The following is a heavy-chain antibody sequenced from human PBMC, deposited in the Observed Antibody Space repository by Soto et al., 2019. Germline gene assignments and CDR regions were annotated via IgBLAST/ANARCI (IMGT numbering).Heavy chain of an antibody. V-gene: IGHV4-61*01. D-gene: IGHD6-13*01. CDR2: IYYSGST. CDR1: GGSVSSGSYY. J-gene: IGHJ5*02. CDR3: ARDYASSWTDWFDP. Sequence: SETLSLTCTGSGGSVSSGSYYWSWIRQPPGKGLEWIGYIYYSGSTNYNPSLKSRVTISVDTSKNQFSLKLSSVTAADTAVYYCARDYASSWTDWFDPWGQGTLVTVSS.